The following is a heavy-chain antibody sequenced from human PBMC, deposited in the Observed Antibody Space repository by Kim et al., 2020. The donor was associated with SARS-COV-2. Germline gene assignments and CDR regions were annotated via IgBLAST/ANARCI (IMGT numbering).Heavy chain of an antibody. CDR3: ARGRDSSGWYIDY. J-gene: IGHJ4*02. V-gene: IGHV3-53*04. Sequence: ADSVKGRFTIARHNSKNTLYRQMNSLRAEDTAVYYCARGRDSSGWYIDYWGQGTLVTVSS. D-gene: IGHD6-19*01.